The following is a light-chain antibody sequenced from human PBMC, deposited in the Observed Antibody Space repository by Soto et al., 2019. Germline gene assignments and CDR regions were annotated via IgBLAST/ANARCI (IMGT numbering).Light chain of an antibody. V-gene: IGKV1-39*01. CDR2: SAT. CDR1: QSIGSY. J-gene: IGKJ2*01. Sequence: DIQMTQSPSSLSASVGDRVTITCRASQSIGSYLNWYQQKPGKAPKLLIHSATILQGGVPSRFSGSESGTDFTLTITNLQPGDFATYFCQQSYTAPHFGQGTKLAIK. CDR3: QQSYTAPH.